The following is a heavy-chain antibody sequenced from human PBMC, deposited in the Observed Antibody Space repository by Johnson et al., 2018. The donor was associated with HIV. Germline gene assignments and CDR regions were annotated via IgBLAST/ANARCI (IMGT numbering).Heavy chain of an antibody. CDR3: ARDRRNRQWQRLDAFDI. CDR2: INWNGGNT. J-gene: IGHJ3*02. Sequence: VQLVESGGGVVRPGGSLRVSCAASGFTFDDYGMSWVRQAPGKGLEWVSGINWNGGNTGYADSVKGRFTISRDNAKNSLHLQMNSLRAEDTAFYYCARDRRNRQWQRLDAFDIWGQGTMVIVSS. D-gene: IGHD6-19*01. CDR1: GFTFDDYG. V-gene: IGHV3-20*04.